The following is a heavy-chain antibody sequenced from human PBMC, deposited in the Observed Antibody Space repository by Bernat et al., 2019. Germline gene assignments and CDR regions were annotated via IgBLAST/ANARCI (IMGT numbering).Heavy chain of an antibody. CDR2: INAGNGNT. D-gene: IGHD4-17*01. V-gene: IGHV1-3*01. CDR1: GYTFTSYA. CDR3: ARVRDDYGDSDYYYGMDV. Sequence: QVQLVQSGAEVKKPGASVKVSCKASGYTFTSYAMHWVRQAPGQRLEWMGWINAGNGNTKYSQKFQGRVTITRDTSASTAYMELSSLRSEDTAVYYCARVRDDYGDSDYYYGMDVWGQGTTVTVSS. J-gene: IGHJ6*02.